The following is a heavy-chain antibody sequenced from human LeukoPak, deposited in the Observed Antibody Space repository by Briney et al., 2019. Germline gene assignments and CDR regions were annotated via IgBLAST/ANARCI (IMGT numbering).Heavy chain of an antibody. Sequence: TGGSLRLSCAASGFTFSNAWMSWVRQAPGKGLEWVGRIKSKTDGGTTDYAAPVKGRFTISRDNSKNTLYLQMNSLRAEDTAVYYCARSDYGDVWGQGTLVTVSS. CDR3: ARSDYGDV. D-gene: IGHD4-17*01. V-gene: IGHV3-15*01. CDR1: GFTFSNAW. CDR2: IKSKTDGGTT. J-gene: IGHJ4*02.